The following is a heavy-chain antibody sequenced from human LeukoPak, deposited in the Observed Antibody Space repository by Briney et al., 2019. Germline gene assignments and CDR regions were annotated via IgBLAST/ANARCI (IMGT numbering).Heavy chain of an antibody. J-gene: IGHJ3*02. CDR3: ARGSRVTMIVVAHLDI. Sequence: SETLSLTCTVSGGSISSSSYYWGWIRQPPGKGLEWIGSIYYSGSTYYNPSLKSRVTISVDTSKNQFSLKLSSVTAADTAVYYCARGSRVTMIVVAHLDIWGQGTMVTVSS. V-gene: IGHV4-39*07. CDR2: IYYSGST. D-gene: IGHD3-22*01. CDR1: GGSISSSSYY.